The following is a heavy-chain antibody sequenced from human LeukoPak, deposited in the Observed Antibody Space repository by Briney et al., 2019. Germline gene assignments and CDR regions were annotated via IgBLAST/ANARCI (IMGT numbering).Heavy chain of an antibody. D-gene: IGHD1-1*01. Sequence: SETLSLTCTVSGGSISSYYWSWIRQPPGKGLERIGYIYYSGSTNYNPSLKSRVTISVDTSKNQFSLKLSSVTAADTAVYYCARQGLEGRFDYLGQGTLVTVSS. CDR3: ARQGLEGRFDY. CDR1: GGSISSYY. CDR2: IYYSGST. V-gene: IGHV4-59*08. J-gene: IGHJ4*02.